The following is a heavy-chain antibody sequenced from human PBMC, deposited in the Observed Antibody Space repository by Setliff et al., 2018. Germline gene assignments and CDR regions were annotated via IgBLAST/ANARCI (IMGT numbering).Heavy chain of an antibody. Sequence: ASVKVSCKASGYTFTSYAMNWVRQAPGRGLEWMGWINTNTGNPTYAQGFTGRFVLSLDISVSTAYLQISSLKAEDTAVYYCARVFRRGYDYWGQGTLVTVSS. CDR2: INTNTGNP. CDR1: GYTFTSYA. D-gene: IGHD5-12*01. CDR3: ARVFRRGYDY. V-gene: IGHV7-4-1*02. J-gene: IGHJ4*02.